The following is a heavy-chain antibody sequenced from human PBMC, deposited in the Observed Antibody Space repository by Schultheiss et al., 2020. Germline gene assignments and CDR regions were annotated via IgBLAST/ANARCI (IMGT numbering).Heavy chain of an antibody. CDR1: GDSVNRGSYY. D-gene: IGHD5-18*01. Sequence: SETLSLSCTVSGDSVNRGSYYWNWIRQPPGKGLEWIGYVYYSGSINYNPSLKPRVTISLDRSKNEFSLNLTSVTAADTAFYYCARLGGYSYGYELEVGYYGMDVWGQGTTVTGYS. CDR2: VYYSGSI. V-gene: IGHV4-61*01. CDR3: ARLGGYSYGYELEVGYYGMDV. J-gene: IGHJ6*02.